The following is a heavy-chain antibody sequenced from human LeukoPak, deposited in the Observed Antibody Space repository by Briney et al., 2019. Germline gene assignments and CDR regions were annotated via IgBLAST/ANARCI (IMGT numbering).Heavy chain of an antibody. D-gene: IGHD5-18*01. CDR1: GGTFSSYA. J-gene: IGHJ5*02. V-gene: IGHV1-69*06. CDR3: ATGVGYSYGLLNNWFDP. CDR2: IIPIFGTA. Sequence: SVKVSCKASGGTFSSYAISWVRQAPGQGLEWMGGIIPIFGTANYAQKFQSRVTITADKSTSTAYMELSSLRSEDTAVYYCATGVGYSYGLLNNWFDPWGQGTLVTVSS.